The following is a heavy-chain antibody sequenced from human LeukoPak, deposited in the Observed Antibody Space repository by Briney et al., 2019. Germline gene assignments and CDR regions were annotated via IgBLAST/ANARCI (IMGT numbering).Heavy chain of an antibody. CDR1: GYTLTEVS. J-gene: IGHJ6*04. CDR2: IIPLFGTP. D-gene: IGHD2-15*01. V-gene: IGHV1-69*06. CDR3: ASATLRCSGGSCYEMDV. Sequence: GASVKVSCKVSGYTLTEVSMHWVRQAPGQGLEWMGGIIPLFGTPDYAQKFQDRLTITADKSTSTAYMELSSLRSEDTAVYYCASATLRCSGGSCYEMDVWGKGTTVTVSS.